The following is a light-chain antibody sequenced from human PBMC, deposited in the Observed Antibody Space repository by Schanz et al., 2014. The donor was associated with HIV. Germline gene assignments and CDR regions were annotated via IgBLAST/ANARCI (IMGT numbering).Light chain of an antibody. CDR3: AAWDDGLSGRV. V-gene: IGLV1-40*01. CDR2: ANT. J-gene: IGLJ2*01. CDR1: RSNIGAGYD. Sequence: QSVLTQPPSVSGAPGQRVTISCTGSRSNIGAGYDVHWYQQLPGTAPKLLIYANTNRPSGVPDRFSGSKSGTSVSLAITDLQTEDEADYYCAAWDDGLSGRVFGGGTKLTVL.